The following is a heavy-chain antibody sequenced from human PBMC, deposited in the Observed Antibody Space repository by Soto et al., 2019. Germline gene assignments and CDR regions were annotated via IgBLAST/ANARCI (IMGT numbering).Heavy chain of an antibody. V-gene: IGHV1-46*01. CDR2: INPNNGYT. CDR1: GYSFTGNS. CDR3: ARDPYSSSWYYFDH. Sequence: ASVKVSCKASGYSFTGNSMHWVRQAPGQGLEWMGKINPNNGYTNYAQKFHGRVTMTSDTSTSTVYMELSSLRSEDTAVYYCARDPYSSSWYYFDHWGRGTLVTVSS. D-gene: IGHD6-13*01. J-gene: IGHJ4*02.